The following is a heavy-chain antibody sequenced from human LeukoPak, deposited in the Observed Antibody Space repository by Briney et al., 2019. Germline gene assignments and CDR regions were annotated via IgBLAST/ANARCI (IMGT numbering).Heavy chain of an antibody. D-gene: IGHD6-25*01. V-gene: IGHV1-8*03. CDR1: GYSFTSYD. J-gene: IGHJ3*02. CDR2: MNPNSGNT. CDR3: ARRDPAAERLDAFDI. Sequence: ASVKVSCKASGYSFTSYDINWVRQATGQGLEWMGWMNPNSGNTGYAQKFQGRVTITRNTSISTAYMELSSLRSEDTAVYYCARRDPAAERLDAFDIWGQGAMVTVSS.